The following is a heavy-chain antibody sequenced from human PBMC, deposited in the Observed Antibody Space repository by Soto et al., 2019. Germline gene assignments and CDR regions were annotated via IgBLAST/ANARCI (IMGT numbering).Heavy chain of an antibody. Sequence: PSETLSLTCTVSGGSISSGGYYWSWIRHHPGKGLEWIGYIYYSGSTYYNPSLKSRVTISVDTSKNQFSLKLSSVTAADTAVYYCAGMGRGYSGYDWAGGAFDIWGQGTMVTVSS. CDR3: AGMGRGYSGYDWAGGAFDI. J-gene: IGHJ3*02. V-gene: IGHV4-31*03. CDR2: IYYSGST. CDR1: GGSISSGGYY. D-gene: IGHD5-12*01.